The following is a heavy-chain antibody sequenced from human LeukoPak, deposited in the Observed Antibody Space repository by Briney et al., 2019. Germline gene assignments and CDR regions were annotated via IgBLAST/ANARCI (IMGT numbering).Heavy chain of an antibody. CDR3: AKVQQLATIYYFDY. CDR2: IIGSGTAT. Sequence: GGSLRLSCAASGFSFSGYAMGWVRQAPGKGLEWVSGIIGSGTATYYADSVKGRFAISRDNSRNTLYLQMSSLRTEDTALYYCAKVQQLATIYYFDYWGQGSLVTVSS. CDR1: GFSFSGYA. D-gene: IGHD6-13*01. V-gene: IGHV3-23*01. J-gene: IGHJ4*02.